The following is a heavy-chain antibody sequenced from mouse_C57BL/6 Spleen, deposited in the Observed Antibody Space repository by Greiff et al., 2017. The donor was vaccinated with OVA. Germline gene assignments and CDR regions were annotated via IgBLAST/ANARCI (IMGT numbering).Heavy chain of an antibody. V-gene: IGHV3-6*01. CDR3: ARGDYDGAWFAY. CDR1: GYSITSGYY. CDR2: ISYDGSN. D-gene: IGHD2-4*01. J-gene: IGHJ3*01. Sequence: QLQESGPGLVKPSPSLSLTCSVTGYSITSGYYWNWIRQFPGNNLEWMGYISYDGSNNYNPSLKNRISITRDTSKNQFFLKLNSVTTEDTATYYCARGDYDGAWFAYWGQGTLVTVSA.